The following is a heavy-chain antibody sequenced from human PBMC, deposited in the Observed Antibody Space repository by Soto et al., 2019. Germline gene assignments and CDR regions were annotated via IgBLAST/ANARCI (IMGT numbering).Heavy chain of an antibody. CDR2: ISGSGGST. V-gene: IGHV3-23*01. CDR3: AKDPRWDFWSADPFYYYYYMDV. Sequence: GGSLRLSCAASGFTFSSYAMSWVRQAPGKGLEWVSAISGSGGSTYYADSVKGRFTISRDNSKNTLYLQMNSLRAEDTAVYYCAKDPRWDFWSADPFYYYYYMDVWGKGTTVTVSS. CDR1: GFTFSSYA. D-gene: IGHD3-3*01. J-gene: IGHJ6*03.